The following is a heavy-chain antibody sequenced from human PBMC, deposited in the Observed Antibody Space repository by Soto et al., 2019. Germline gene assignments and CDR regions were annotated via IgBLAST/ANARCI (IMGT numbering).Heavy chain of an antibody. CDR3: ARDQEVVVAAHYGMDV. D-gene: IGHD2-15*01. V-gene: IGHV1-69*13. Sequence: SVKVSCTASGGTFSSYAISWVRQAPGQGLEWMGGIIPIFGTANYAQKFQGRVTITADESTSTAYMELSSLRSEDTAVYYCARDQEVVVAAHYGMDVWGQGTTVTVSS. CDR2: IIPIFGTA. CDR1: GGTFSSYA. J-gene: IGHJ6*02.